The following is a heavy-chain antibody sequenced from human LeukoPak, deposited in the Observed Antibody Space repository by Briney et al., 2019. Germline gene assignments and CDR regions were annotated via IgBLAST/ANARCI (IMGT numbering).Heavy chain of an antibody. V-gene: IGHV3-30*18. Sequence: GGSLRLSCAASGFTFSSYWMSWVRQAPGKGLEWVAVISYDGSNKYYADSVKGRFTISRDNSKNTLYLQMNSLRAEDTAVYYCAKDLEEGSGWFNYFDYWGQGTLVTVSS. D-gene: IGHD6-19*01. CDR2: ISYDGSNK. CDR1: GFTFSSYW. CDR3: AKDLEEGSGWFNYFDY. J-gene: IGHJ4*02.